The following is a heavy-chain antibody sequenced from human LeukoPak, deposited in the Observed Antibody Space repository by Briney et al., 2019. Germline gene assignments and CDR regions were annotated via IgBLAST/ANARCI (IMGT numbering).Heavy chain of an antibody. CDR1: EFTFSGYW. J-gene: IGHJ3*02. CDR3: ARPTTVTTTGDGAFDI. V-gene: IGHV3-7*01. CDR2: INQDGSEK. Sequence: GGSLRLSCAASEFTFSGYWMNWVRQAPGKGPEWVANINQDGSEKHYVDSVKGRFTISRDNAKNSLFLQMNSLRVEDTAVYYCARPTTVTTTGDGAFDIWGQRTMVTVSS. D-gene: IGHD4-17*01.